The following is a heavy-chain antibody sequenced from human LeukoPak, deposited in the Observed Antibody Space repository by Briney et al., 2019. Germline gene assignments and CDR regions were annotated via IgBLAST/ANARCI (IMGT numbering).Heavy chain of an antibody. CDR2: ISYDGSNK. CDR1: GFTFSNAW. CDR3: AREADYYDSSGYYSADYFDY. D-gene: IGHD3-22*01. V-gene: IGHV3-30-3*01. Sequence: GGSLRLSCAASGFTFSNAWMHWVRQAPGKGLEWVAVISYDGSNKYYADSVKGRFTISRDNSKNTLYLQMNSLRAEDTAVYYCAREADYYDSSGYYSADYFDYWGQGTLVTVSS. J-gene: IGHJ4*02.